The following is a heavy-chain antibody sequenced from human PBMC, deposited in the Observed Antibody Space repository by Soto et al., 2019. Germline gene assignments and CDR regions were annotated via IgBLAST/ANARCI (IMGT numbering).Heavy chain of an antibody. CDR3: ARPSGWLSLSYFDY. V-gene: IGHV5-51*01. CDR2: IYPGDSDT. D-gene: IGHD3-22*01. CDR1: GYSFTRYW. J-gene: IGHJ4*01. Sequence: GESLKISCKGSGYSFTRYWIGWVRHMPGRGLEWMGVIYPGDSDTRYSPSFQGQVTISVDMSISTAYLQWRSLRTSDTAIYYCARPSGWLSLSYFDYWGHGTLVTVSS.